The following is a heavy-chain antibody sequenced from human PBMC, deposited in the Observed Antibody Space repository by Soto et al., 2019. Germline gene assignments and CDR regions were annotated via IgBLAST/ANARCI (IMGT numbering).Heavy chain of an antibody. Sequence: GASVKVSCKTSGYTFSNYGITWVRQAPGQPLEWLGWISLYSDGTNYAQRFQGRVSMTTDTSTTTAYMELRSLRSDDTAVYYCARVVQGAEAWFGPWGQGTLVTVSS. V-gene: IGHV1-18*01. CDR1: GYTFSNYG. CDR3: ARVVQGAEAWFGP. D-gene: IGHD2-2*01. J-gene: IGHJ5*02. CDR2: ISLYSDGT.